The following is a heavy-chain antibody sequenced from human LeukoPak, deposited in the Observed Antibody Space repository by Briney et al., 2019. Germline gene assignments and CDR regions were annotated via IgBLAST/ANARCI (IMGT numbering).Heavy chain of an antibody. CDR3: ARLFKAAGTRDRDVHFDY. CDR1: GGSISSSSYY. J-gene: IGHJ4*02. Sequence: SSETLSLTCTVSGGSISSSSYYWGWIRQPPGKGLEWIGSIYYSGSTYYNPSLKSRVTISVDTSKNQFSLKLSSVTAADTAVYYCARLFKAAGTRDRDVHFDYWGQGTLVTVSS. D-gene: IGHD6-13*01. CDR2: IYYSGST. V-gene: IGHV4-39*07.